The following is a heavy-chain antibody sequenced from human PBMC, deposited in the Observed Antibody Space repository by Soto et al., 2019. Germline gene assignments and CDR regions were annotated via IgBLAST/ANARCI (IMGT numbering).Heavy chain of an antibody. CDR2: VYYTGTT. V-gene: IGHV4-59*01. J-gene: IGHJ4*02. CDR3: ARDLAAVPRAFDY. Sequence: QVQLQESGPGLLKPSETLSLTCTVSGGSISSYFYIWVRQPPGKGLEWIGSVYYTGTTDYNPSLKSRVTISVDTSKTQFSLNLRSVTAADTAVYYCARDLAAVPRAFDYWGRGNLVNVSS. CDR1: GGSISSYF. D-gene: IGHD6-13*01.